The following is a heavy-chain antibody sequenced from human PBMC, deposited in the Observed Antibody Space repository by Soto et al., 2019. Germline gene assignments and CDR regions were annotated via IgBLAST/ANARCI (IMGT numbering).Heavy chain of an antibody. CDR1: GFTFSSHG. J-gene: IGHJ3*02. CDR2: RWYDGSDK. Sequence: QAQLVESGGGVVQPGRSLRLSCAASGFTFSSHGMHWVRQAPGKGLEWVAVRWYDGSDKFYADSVKGRFTTSRDNFKNTLYLQMNSLRAEDTAVYYCARGPPAVVVAADACDIWGQGTMVTVSS. V-gene: IGHV3-33*01. CDR3: ARGPPAVVVAADACDI. D-gene: IGHD2-15*01.